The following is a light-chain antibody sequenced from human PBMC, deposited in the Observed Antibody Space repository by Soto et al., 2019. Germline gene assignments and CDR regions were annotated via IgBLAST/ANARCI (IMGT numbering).Light chain of an antibody. CDR3: QQSFSIPFT. J-gene: IGKJ3*01. Sequence: DIQMTQSPASLSASLGDKATSVSRTSQTISRSLNWYHHRPGKAPRLLVYAATTLQSGVPSRFSGSGSGTDFNLTISSLQPEDFATYYCQQSFSIPFTFGPGTKVDIK. V-gene: IGKV1-39*01. CDR1: QTISRS. CDR2: AAT.